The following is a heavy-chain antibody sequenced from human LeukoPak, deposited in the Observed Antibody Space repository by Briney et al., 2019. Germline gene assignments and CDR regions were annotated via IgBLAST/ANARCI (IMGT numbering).Heavy chain of an antibody. Sequence: PGGSLRLSCVTSGFTFSSYAMQWVRQAPGKGLEWVAVVLHDGYNRNADSVKGRFTISRDNSKNTLYLQMNSLRAEDTAVYYCAKDGESERYCSGGSCWIDYWGQGTLVTVSS. V-gene: IGHV3-30-3*01. CDR2: VLHDGYNR. CDR1: GFTFSSYA. D-gene: IGHD2-15*01. J-gene: IGHJ4*02. CDR3: AKDGESERYCSGGSCWIDY.